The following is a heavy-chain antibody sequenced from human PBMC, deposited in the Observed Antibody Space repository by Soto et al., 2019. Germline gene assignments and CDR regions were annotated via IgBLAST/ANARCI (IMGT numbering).Heavy chain of an antibody. CDR3: ARGESMLPSVLTSPLDY. CDR1: GDAISNDNYY. J-gene: IGHJ4*02. V-gene: IGHV4-30-4*08. CDR2: TYSTGST. Sequence: QVQLQESGPGLVKPSQTLSLICTVSGDAISNDNYYWSWIRQPPGKGLEWIGYTYSTGSTTYNPSLRSRLTMSIDPSKRLFSLKLTSVTAADTAVYYCARGESMLPSVLTSPLDYWGQGTLVTVSS. D-gene: IGHD3-16*01.